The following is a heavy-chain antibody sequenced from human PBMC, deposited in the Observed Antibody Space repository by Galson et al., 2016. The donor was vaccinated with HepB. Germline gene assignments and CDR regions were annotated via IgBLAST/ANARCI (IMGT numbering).Heavy chain of an antibody. V-gene: IGHV3-43*01. CDR3: TKDRGLITTGVFHI. J-gene: IGHJ3*02. CDR1: GFTFDDYT. Sequence: SLRLSCAASGFTFDDYTMHWVRQAPGKGLEWVSLISWDGRSTFFADSVKGRFITSRDNSIKSLYLQMNRLRTEDTALYYCTKDRGLITTGVFHIWGQGTMVTVSS. CDR2: ISWDGRST. D-gene: IGHD3-16*01.